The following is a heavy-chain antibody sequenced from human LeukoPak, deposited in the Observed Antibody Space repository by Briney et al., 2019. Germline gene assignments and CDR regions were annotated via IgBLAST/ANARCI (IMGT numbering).Heavy chain of an antibody. V-gene: IGHV1-18*04. CDR3: AREGSSWADYYGMDV. CDR1: GYTFTGYY. J-gene: IGHJ6*02. CDR2: ISAYNGNT. Sequence: ASEKVSCKASGYTFTGYYMHWVRQAAGQWLELMGWISAYNGNTNYAQKLQGRVTMTTDTSTSTAYMELRSLRSDDTAVYYCAREGSSWADYYGMDVWGQGTTVTVSS. D-gene: IGHD6-13*01.